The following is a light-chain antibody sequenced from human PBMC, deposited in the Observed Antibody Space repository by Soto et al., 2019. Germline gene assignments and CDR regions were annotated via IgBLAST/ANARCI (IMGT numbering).Light chain of an antibody. CDR2: NTN. V-gene: IGLV8-61*01. Sequence: QTVVTQEPSFSVSPGGTVTLTCGLSSGSVSPSHYPSWYQQTPGQPPRTLIYNTNTRSSGVPDRFSGSVLGNKAALTITGAQADDESDYYCVLFMGSGISAFGGGTKVTVL. J-gene: IGLJ2*01. CDR1: SGSVSPSHY. CDR3: VLFMGSGISA.